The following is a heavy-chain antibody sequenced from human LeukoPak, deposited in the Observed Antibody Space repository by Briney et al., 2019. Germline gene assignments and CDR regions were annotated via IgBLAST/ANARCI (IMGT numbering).Heavy chain of an antibody. J-gene: IGHJ4*02. CDR2: ISGSGGST. CDR1: GFTFSSYA. V-gene: IGHV3-23*01. Sequence: GGSLRLSCAASGFTFSSYAMSWVRQAPGKGLEWVSAISGSGGSTYYADSVKGRFTISRDNSKNTLYLQMNSQRAEDTAVYYCAKDTLLDDSSGYYLCYFDYWGQGTLVTVSS. CDR3: AKDTLLDDSSGYYLCYFDY. D-gene: IGHD3-22*01.